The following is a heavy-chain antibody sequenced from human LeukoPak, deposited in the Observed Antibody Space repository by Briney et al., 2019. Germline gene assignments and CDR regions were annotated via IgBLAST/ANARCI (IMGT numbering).Heavy chain of an antibody. D-gene: IGHD2-2*01. Sequence: SETLSLTCTVSGGSISSSSYYWGWIRQPPGKGLEWIGSIYYSGSTYYNPSLKSRVTISVDTSKNQFSLKLSSVTAADTAVYYCARVRLIVVVPAAQGYIDYWGQGTLVTVSS. J-gene: IGHJ4*02. CDR2: IYYSGST. CDR3: ARVRLIVVVPAAQGYIDY. V-gene: IGHV4-39*01. CDR1: GGSISSSSYY.